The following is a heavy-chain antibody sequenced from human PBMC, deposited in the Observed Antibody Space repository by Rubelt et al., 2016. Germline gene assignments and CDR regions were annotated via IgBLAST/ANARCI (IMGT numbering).Heavy chain of an antibody. CDR2: IYYSGST. CDR3: ARRVAEAEGGFFDY. CDR1: GGSISSYY. V-gene: IGHV4-59*08. Sequence: QVQLQESGPGLVRPSETLSLTCTVSGGSISSYYWSWIRQPPGKGLEWIGSIYYSGSTNYNPSLKSRITISRDTSKNQFSRPRPVDTAADMGVYHCARRVAEAEGGFFDYWGQGTLVTVS. D-gene: IGHD6-25*01. J-gene: IGHJ4*02.